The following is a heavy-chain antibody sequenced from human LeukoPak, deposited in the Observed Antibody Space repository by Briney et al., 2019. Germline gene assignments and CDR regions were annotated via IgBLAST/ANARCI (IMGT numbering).Heavy chain of an antibody. V-gene: IGHV4-39*01. J-gene: IGHJ5*02. CDR3: ARRGSSSWYGWFDP. CDR2: IYYSGST. D-gene: IGHD6-13*01. CDR1: GGSISSGGYY. Sequence: PSQTLSLTCTVSGGSISSGGYYWSWIRQPPGKGLEWIGSIYYSGSTYYNPSLKSRVTISVDTSKNQFSLKLSSVTAADTAVYYCARRGSSSWYGWFDPWGQGTLVTVSS.